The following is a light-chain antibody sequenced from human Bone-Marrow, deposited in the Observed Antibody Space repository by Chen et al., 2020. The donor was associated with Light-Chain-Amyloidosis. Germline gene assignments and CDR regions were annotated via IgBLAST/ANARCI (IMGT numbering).Light chain of an antibody. V-gene: IGKV1-39*01. CDR3: QQSYSAWT. J-gene: IGKJ1*01. CDR1: EDLRVY. CDR2: FAS. Sequence: DIQMTQSPSPLSASLGDRVTITCRASEDLRVYLNWYQQKPGKAPKLLIYFASNLEAWVPSRFSGSGSGTDFTLTISSLQPEDSATYYCQQSYSAWTFGQGTKVDIK.